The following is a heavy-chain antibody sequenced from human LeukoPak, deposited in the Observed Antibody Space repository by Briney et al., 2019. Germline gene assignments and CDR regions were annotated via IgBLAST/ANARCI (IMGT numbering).Heavy chain of an antibody. CDR1: GFTVSYTY. CDR2: IYSGGGT. J-gene: IGHJ4*02. Sequence: PGGSLRLSCAASGFTVSYTYMNWVRQAPGKGLEWVSIIYSGGGTYYADFVRGRFTISRDISRNTLSLQMNSLRVEDTAIYYCARGWFGDYWGQGTLVTVSS. D-gene: IGHD3-10*01. V-gene: IGHV3-53*01. CDR3: ARGWFGDY.